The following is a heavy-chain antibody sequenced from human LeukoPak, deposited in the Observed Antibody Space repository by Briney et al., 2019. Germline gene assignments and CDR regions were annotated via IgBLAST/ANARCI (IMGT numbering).Heavy chain of an antibody. J-gene: IGHJ3*02. Sequence: GASVKVSCKASGYTFTTYAMHWVRQAPGQRLEWMGWINPGNGNTKYSLEFQGRVTVTRDTSATTAYMELSSLRSEDMAVYYCARGRHDGLTYVGAFDIWGQGTMVTVSS. CDR3: ARGRHDGLTYVGAFDI. D-gene: IGHD3-16*01. CDR2: INPGNGNT. V-gene: IGHV1-3*03. CDR1: GYTFTTYA.